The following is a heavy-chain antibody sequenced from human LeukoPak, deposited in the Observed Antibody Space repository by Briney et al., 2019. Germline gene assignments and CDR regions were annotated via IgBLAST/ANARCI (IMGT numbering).Heavy chain of an antibody. CDR2: IMQGGSQI. CDR1: GFTFSSYA. CDR3: ARGSGWLIDY. J-gene: IGHJ4*02. Sequence: HPGGSLRLSCAASGFTFSSYAMSWVRQAPGKGLEWVADIMQGGSQIGYVDSVKGRFTISRDDAKNSLSLEMSSLRVEDTAVYYCARGSGWLIDYWGQGTLVTVSS. V-gene: IGHV3-7*01. D-gene: IGHD6-19*01.